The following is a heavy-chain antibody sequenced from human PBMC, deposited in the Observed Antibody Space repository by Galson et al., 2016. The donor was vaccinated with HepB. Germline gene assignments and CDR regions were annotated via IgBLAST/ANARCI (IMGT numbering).Heavy chain of an antibody. V-gene: IGHV3-30-3*01. CDR3: VRDSWGKYYDTNGRLY. J-gene: IGHJ2*01. D-gene: IGHD2-8*01. CDR2: VSFDGFNK. CDR1: GFTFTSYT. Sequence: SLRLSCAASGFTFTSYTMHWVRQAPGKGLEWVAVVSFDGFNKYYTDSVKGRYTISRDNSNNTLQLQLDSLRTEDTAVYYCVRDSWGKYYDTNGRLYWGRGTLVAVSS.